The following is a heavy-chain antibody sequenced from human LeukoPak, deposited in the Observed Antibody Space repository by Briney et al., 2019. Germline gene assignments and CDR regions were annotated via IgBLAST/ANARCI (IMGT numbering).Heavy chain of an antibody. Sequence: GGSLRLSCAASGFTFSSYWMSWVRQAPGKGLEWVSSISSSSSYIYYADSVKGRFTISRDNAKNSLYLQMNSLRAEDTAVYYCARDLTDYGDYVDWGQGTLVTVSS. CDR2: ISSSSSYI. CDR3: ARDLTDYGDYVD. V-gene: IGHV3-21*01. CDR1: GFTFSSYW. J-gene: IGHJ4*02. D-gene: IGHD4-17*01.